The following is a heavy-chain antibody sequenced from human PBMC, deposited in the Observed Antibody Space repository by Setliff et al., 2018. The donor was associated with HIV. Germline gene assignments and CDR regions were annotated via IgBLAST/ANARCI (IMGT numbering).Heavy chain of an antibody. CDR3: ARDMRHLAPLGYYFDY. Sequence: SETLSLTCTVSGGSISSSSYYWGWIRQPPGKGLEWIGSIYYSESTSYNPSLKSRVTISVDTSKNQFSLKLGSVTAADTAVYYWARDMRHLAPLGYYFDYWGQGTLVTVSS. CDR2: IYYSEST. CDR1: GGSISSSSYY. J-gene: IGHJ4*02. D-gene: IGHD3-10*01. V-gene: IGHV4-39*07.